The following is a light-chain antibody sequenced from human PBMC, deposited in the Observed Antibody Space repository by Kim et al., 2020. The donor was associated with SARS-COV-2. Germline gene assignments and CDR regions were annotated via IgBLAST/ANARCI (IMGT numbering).Light chain of an antibody. Sequence: GQSVTISCTGTSSDVGHYNYVSWYQQHPGKAPKFMIYDVSKRPSGVPDRFSGSKSGNTASLTISGLQAEDEADYYCCSYAGSFNVVFGGGTQLTVL. CDR3: CSYAGSFNVV. CDR1: SSDVGHYNY. J-gene: IGLJ2*01. V-gene: IGLV2-11*01. CDR2: DVS.